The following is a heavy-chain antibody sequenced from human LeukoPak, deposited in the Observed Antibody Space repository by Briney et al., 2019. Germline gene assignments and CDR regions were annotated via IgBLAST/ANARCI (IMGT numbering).Heavy chain of an antibody. D-gene: IGHD3/OR15-3a*01. CDR1: GFTFSNAW. CDR2: IRSKTDGGTA. Sequence: GGSLRLSCAASGFTFSNAWMSWVRQAPGRGLDWVGRIRSKTDGGTADHAASVRGRFTISRDDSKNMLYLQMNSLKTEDTAVYYCSTWTDLYDYWGQGTLVTVSS. CDR3: STWTDLYDY. V-gene: IGHV3-15*01. J-gene: IGHJ4*02.